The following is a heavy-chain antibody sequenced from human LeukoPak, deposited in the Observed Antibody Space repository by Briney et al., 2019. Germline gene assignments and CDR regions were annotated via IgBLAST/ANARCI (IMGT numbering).Heavy chain of an antibody. Sequence: SETLSLTCAVYGGSFRGYYWSRIREPPGKGLEWIGESNHSGSTNYNPSLKSRVTISVDTSKNQFSLKLSSVTAADTAVYYCARDPPRDWLSGLYYYYGMDVWGQGTTVTVSS. CDR2: SNHSGST. CDR3: ARDPPRDWLSGLYYYYGMDV. J-gene: IGHJ6*02. CDR1: GGSFRGYY. D-gene: IGHD3/OR15-3a*01. V-gene: IGHV4-34*01.